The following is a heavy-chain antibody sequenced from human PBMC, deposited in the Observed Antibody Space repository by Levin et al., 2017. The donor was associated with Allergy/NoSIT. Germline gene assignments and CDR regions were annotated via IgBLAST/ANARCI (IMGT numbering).Heavy chain of an antibody. Sequence: HAGGSLRLSCAASGFTLRTYWMTWVRQAPGKGLEWVANIKQDGSEKNYVDSVKGRFTISRDNAENSVYLQMNSLRREDSAVYYCARDVGPSGYDAFDIWGQGTKVTVSS. V-gene: IGHV3-7*04. J-gene: IGHJ3*02. D-gene: IGHD5-12*01. CDR2: IKQDGSEK. CDR1: GFTLRTYW. CDR3: ARDVGPSGYDAFDI.